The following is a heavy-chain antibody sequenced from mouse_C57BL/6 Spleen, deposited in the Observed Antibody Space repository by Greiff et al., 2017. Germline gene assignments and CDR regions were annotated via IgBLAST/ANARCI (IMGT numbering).Heavy chain of an antibody. Sequence: VQLQQPGPELVKPGASVKLSCKASGYTFTSYWMHWVKQRPGQGLEWIGNINPSNGGTNYNEKFKSKATLTVDKSSSTAYMQLSSLTSEDSAVYYCERLYITTVVPRDFDYWGQGTTLTVSS. V-gene: IGHV1-53*01. CDR3: ERLYITTVVPRDFDY. CDR1: GYTFTSYW. J-gene: IGHJ2*01. CDR2: INPSNGGT. D-gene: IGHD1-1*01.